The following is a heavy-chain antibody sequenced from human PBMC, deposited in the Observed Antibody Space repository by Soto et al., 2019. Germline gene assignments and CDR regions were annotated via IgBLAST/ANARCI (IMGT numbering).Heavy chain of an antibody. V-gene: IGHV1-46*03. CDR2: IDPTGGST. CDR1: EYTFTTYY. J-gene: IGHJ3*02. D-gene: IGHD1-1*01. Sequence: QEQLVQSGDEVKNPGASVIISCKSSEYTFTTYYLHWVRQAPGQGLEWMGKIDPTGGSTTYAQKFQGGVTKTRDTSANTVYMELGSLTSDDTAVYYCARSYIAATILAFDIWGQGTMVTVSS. CDR3: ARSYIAATILAFDI.